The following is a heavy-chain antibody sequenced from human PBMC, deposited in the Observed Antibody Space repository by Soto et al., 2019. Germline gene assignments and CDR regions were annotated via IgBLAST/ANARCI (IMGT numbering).Heavy chain of an antibody. J-gene: IGHJ3*02. CDR3: ARGHYDSISPMNAFDI. CDR2: INPSGGST. D-gene: IGHD3-22*01. CDR1: VYPFTRYY. V-gene: IGHV1-46*01. Sequence: SVKVSWKASVYPFTRYYMHLVRQAPGQGLEWVGIINPSGGSTSYAQKFQGRVTMTRDTSTSTVYMELSSLRSEDTAVYYCARGHYDSISPMNAFDIWGQGTMVTVSS.